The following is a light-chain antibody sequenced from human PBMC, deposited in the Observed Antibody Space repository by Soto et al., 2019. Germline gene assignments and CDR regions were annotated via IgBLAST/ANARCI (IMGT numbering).Light chain of an antibody. CDR1: NSDVGNYNL. V-gene: IGLV2-23*01. CDR3: CSYAGNTTWV. J-gene: IGLJ3*02. CDR2: EDT. Sequence: QSVLTQPASVSGSPGQSITISCSGTNSDVGNYNLVSWYQQHPGRAPKLMIYEDTKRPSGVSNRFSGSKSGNTASLTISGLQAEDEGDYSCCSYAGNTTWVFGGGTKLTVL.